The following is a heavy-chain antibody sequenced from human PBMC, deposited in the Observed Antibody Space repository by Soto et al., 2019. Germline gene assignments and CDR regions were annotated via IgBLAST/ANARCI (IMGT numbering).Heavy chain of an antibody. V-gene: IGHV1-18*01. J-gene: IGHJ6*02. CDR2: ISGYNGNT. CDR3: AREGQAPYYYYGMEV. CDR1: GYTFTNYF. Sequence: ASVKVSCKASGYTFTNYFFSWVRQAPGQGLEWMGWISGYNGNTKYAEKSQGRVTMTTDTSTSTAHMELRSLRSDDTAVYYCAREGQAPYYYYGMEVWGQGTPVTVSS.